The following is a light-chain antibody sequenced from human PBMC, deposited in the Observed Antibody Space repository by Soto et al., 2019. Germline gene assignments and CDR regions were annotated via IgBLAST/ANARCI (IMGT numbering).Light chain of an antibody. Sequence: QSVLTQPPSVSAAPGQKVTISCSGSSSNIGNNFVSWYQQFPGAAPKLLIYDSDKRPSGIPDRFSGSKSGTSATLGITGLQTGDEAHYYCGTWDSSLSAVVFGGGTKVTVL. CDR3: GTWDSSLSAVV. CDR1: SSNIGNNF. CDR2: DSD. J-gene: IGLJ2*01. V-gene: IGLV1-51*01.